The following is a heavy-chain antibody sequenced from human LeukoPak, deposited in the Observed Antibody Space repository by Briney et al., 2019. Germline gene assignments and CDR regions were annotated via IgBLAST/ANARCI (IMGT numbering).Heavy chain of an antibody. D-gene: IGHD3-22*01. Sequence: PGGSLRLSCAASGFTFSSYGMHWVRQAPGKGLEWVAFIRYDGSNKYYADSVKGRFTISRDNSKNTLYLQMNSLRAEDTAVYYCAKDRGDYYDSSGYRTFDYWGQGTLVTVSS. CDR1: GFTFSSYG. V-gene: IGHV3-30*02. CDR3: AKDRGDYYDSSGYRTFDY. CDR2: IRYDGSNK. J-gene: IGHJ4*02.